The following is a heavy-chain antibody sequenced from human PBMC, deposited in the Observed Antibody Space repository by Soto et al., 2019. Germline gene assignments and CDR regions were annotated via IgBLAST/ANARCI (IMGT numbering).Heavy chain of an antibody. CDR2: ISYDGSKK. V-gene: IGHV3-30*18. CDR1: GFNLSSYG. J-gene: IGHJ4*02. Sequence: GGSMRVCCAASGFNLSSYGMHWVRQAPGKGLEWVAVISYDGSKKYYADSVEGRFTISRDTSKNTLYLQMNSLRADDTAVYYCAKDRAARPGEYSHFDFWGQGALVTVSS. CDR3: AKDRAARPGEYSHFDF. D-gene: IGHD6-6*01.